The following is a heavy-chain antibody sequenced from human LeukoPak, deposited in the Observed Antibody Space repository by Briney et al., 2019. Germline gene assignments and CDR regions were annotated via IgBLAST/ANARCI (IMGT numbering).Heavy chain of an antibody. CDR2: IYYSGSI. CDR1: GGSISRYY. Sequence: SETLSLTCTVSGGSISRYYWSWIRQPPGKGLEWIGYIYYSGSITYNPSLKSRVTISVDTSKNQFSLKLSSVTAADTAVYYCARDKVPGDFWGPGTLVTVSS. CDR3: ARDKVPGDF. V-gene: IGHV4-59*01. J-gene: IGHJ4*02.